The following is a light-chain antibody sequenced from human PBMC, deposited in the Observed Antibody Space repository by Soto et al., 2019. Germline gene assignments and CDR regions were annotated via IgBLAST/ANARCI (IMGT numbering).Light chain of an antibody. CDR3: QQYYTSPVT. Sequence: EIVLTQSPGTLSLSPGERATLSCRASQSVSSSYLAWYQQKPGQAPRLLISGASSRATGIPDRFSGSGSGTDFTLTISRLDPEDVAVYYCQQYYTSPVTFGQGTKLEIK. V-gene: IGKV3-20*01. J-gene: IGKJ2*01. CDR1: QSVSSSY. CDR2: GAS.